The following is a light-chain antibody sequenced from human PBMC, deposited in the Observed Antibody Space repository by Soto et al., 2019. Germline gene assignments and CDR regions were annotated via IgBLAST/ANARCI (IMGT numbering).Light chain of an antibody. CDR1: QSVSSY. CDR2: DAS. J-gene: IGKJ5*01. CDR3: QQYGSSPPMT. V-gene: IGKV3-20*01. Sequence: EIVLTPSPPTLSFSRGERDIVSCRASQSVSSYLAWYQQKPGQAPRLLIYDASNRATGIPARFSGSGSGTDFTLTISRLEPEDSAVYYCQQYGSSPPMTFGQGTRLEIK.